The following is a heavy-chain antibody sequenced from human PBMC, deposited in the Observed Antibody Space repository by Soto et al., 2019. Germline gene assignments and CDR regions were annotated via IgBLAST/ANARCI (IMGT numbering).Heavy chain of an antibody. CDR2: INNDGSDT. V-gene: IGHV3-74*01. J-gene: IGHJ4*01. D-gene: IGHD3-3*01. Sequence: EVHLVESGGGLVQPGGSLRLSCAASGLTFRYYWWNWVRQVPGRGPVWVSGINNDGSDTFYADFVEGRFTISRENAKNTVYLQMDSLRAEDTAVYYCGSLFACWGHGTRVTVPS. CDR3: GSLFAC. CDR1: GLTFRYYW.